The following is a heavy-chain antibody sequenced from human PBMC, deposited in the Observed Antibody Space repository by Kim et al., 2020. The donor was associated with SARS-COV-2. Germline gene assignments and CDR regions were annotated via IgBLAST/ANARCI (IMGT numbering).Heavy chain of an antibody. D-gene: IGHD6-19*01. V-gene: IGHV5-10-1*01. CDR2: IDPSDSYT. CDR3: ARLFVVAGLAAHDDS. CDR1: GYNFSTYW. Sequence: GESLKISCKDSGYNFSTYWITWVRQKPGKGLEWMGTIDPSDSYTNYSPSFRGHVTISADKSISTAYLQWSSLKASDTAKYYCARLFVVAGLAAHDDSWGQGTLVTVSS. J-gene: IGHJ4*02.